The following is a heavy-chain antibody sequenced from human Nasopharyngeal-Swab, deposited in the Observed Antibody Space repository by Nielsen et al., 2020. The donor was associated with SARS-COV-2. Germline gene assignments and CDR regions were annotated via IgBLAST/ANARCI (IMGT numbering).Heavy chain of an antibody. CDR3: ASQERGGSGSS. J-gene: IGHJ4*02. Sequence: GGSLRLSCAASGFTFSSYAMHWVRQAPGKGLEWVAVISYDGSNKYYADSVKGRFTISRDNPKNSLFLEMNSLRAEDTAVYYCASQERGGSGSSWGRGTLVTVSS. CDR2: ISYDGSNK. D-gene: IGHD3-10*01. V-gene: IGHV3-30*04. CDR1: GFTFSSYA.